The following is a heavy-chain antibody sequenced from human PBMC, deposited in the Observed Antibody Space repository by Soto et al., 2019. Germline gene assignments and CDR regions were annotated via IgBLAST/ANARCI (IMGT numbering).Heavy chain of an antibody. J-gene: IGHJ5*02. D-gene: IGHD6-6*01. V-gene: IGHV4-30-4*01. CDR3: ARERPDGARLGP. Sequence: QVQLQESGPGLVKPSQTLSLTCTVSGGSISSGDYYWSWIHQPPGKGLEWIGYTYHSGSTYYNPSLKGRVTISVDTSKTQFSLKLSSVTAADTAVYYCARERPDGARLGPWGQGTLVTVSS. CDR1: GGSISSGDYY. CDR2: TYHSGST.